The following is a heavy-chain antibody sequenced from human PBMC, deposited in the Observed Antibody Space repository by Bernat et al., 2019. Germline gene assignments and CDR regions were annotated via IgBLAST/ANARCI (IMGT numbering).Heavy chain of an antibody. V-gene: IGHV3-53*04. Sequence: EVQLEESGGGLVQPGGSLRLSCAVSGITVTSYYMSWVRQAQGKGLEWVSVVSNGGHTYYADSVKGRFTVFRHNSNNTLSLKMNSLGLEDTAVYYCAGSVTTPGGFDVWGQGAMVTVSS. CDR1: GITVTSYY. CDR2: VSNGGHT. CDR3: AGSVTTPGGFDV. J-gene: IGHJ3*01. D-gene: IGHD4-17*01.